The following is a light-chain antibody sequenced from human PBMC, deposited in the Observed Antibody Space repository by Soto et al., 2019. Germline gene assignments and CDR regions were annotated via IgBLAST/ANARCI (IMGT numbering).Light chain of an antibody. CDR2: DAS. Sequence: DIQMTQSPAALTTSLGDRVTITCRSSHNIDTWLAWYQQKPGRAPKLLISDASTLESGVPSRCRGSGSGTEFTLTISGLQPDDFETYYCQQYNSYPYTFGPGTKVDIK. CDR1: HNIDTW. J-gene: IGKJ3*01. CDR3: QQYNSYPYT. V-gene: IGKV1-5*01.